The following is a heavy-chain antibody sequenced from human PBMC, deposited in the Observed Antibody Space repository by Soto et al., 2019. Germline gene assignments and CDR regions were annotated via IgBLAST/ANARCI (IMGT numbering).Heavy chain of an antibody. J-gene: IGHJ6*03. D-gene: IGHD1-1*01. CDR2: IYYSGST. Sequence: SETLSLTCTVSGGSISSYYWSWIRQPPGKGLEWIGYIYYSGSTNYNPSLKSRVTISVDTSKNQFSLKLSSVTAADTAVYYCARGFTGTDYYYYYMDVWGKGTTVTVSS. CDR1: GGSISSYY. CDR3: ARGFTGTDYYYYYMDV. V-gene: IGHV4-59*01.